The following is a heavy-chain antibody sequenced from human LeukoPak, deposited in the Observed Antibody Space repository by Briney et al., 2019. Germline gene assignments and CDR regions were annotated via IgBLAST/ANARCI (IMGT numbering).Heavy chain of an antibody. CDR2: IIPIFGTA. V-gene: IGHV1-69*05. Sequence: SVKVSCKASGGTFSSYAISWLRQAPGQGLEWMGRIIPIFGTANYAQKFQGRVTITTDESTSTAYMELSSLRSEDTAVYYCAGRMVRRVTPLDYWGQGTLVTVSS. CDR1: GGTFSSYA. D-gene: IGHD3-10*01. J-gene: IGHJ4*02. CDR3: AGRMVRRVTPLDY.